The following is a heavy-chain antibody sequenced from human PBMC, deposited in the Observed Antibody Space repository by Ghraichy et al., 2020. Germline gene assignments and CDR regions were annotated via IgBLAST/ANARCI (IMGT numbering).Heavy chain of an antibody. Sequence: GGSLRLSCAASGFTFSSYSMNWVRQAPGKGLEWVSSISSSSSYIYYADSVKGRFTISRDNAKNSLYLQMNSLRAEDTAVYYCASSVLWFGELFSHFDYWGQGTLVTVSS. V-gene: IGHV3-21*01. CDR3: ASSVLWFGELFSHFDY. CDR2: ISSSSSYI. J-gene: IGHJ4*02. CDR1: GFTFSSYS. D-gene: IGHD3-10*01.